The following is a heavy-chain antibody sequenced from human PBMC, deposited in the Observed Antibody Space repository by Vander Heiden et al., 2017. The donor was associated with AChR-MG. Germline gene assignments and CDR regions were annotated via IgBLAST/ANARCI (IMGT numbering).Heavy chain of an antibody. D-gene: IGHD4-17*01. J-gene: IGHJ4*02. Sequence: QVQLVQSGAEVKKPGASVKVSCKASRYTFTSYDINWVRQATGQGLEWMRWMSPNSGNTGYAQEFQGRVTMARNTSMSTAYMELSSLRSEDTAVYYCARKMGGVTTGLAGYWGEGPLVTLSS. CDR3: ARKMGGVTTGLAGY. CDR1: RYTFTSYD. V-gene: IGHV1-8*01. CDR2: MSPNSGNT.